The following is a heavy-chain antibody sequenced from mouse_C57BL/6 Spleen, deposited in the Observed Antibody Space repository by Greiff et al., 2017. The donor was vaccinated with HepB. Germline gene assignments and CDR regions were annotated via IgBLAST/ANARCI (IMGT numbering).Heavy chain of an antibody. D-gene: IGHD2-3*01. CDR2: ISSGGSYT. V-gene: IGHV5-6*02. J-gene: IGHJ2*01. Sequence: DVKLVESGGDLVKPGGSLKLSCAASGFTFSSYGMSWVRQTPDKRLEWVATISSGGSYTYYPDSVKGRFTISRDNAKNTLYLQMSSLKSEDTAMYYCARQDGYYAVDYWGQGTTLTVSS. CDR1: GFTFSSYG. CDR3: ARQDGYYAVDY.